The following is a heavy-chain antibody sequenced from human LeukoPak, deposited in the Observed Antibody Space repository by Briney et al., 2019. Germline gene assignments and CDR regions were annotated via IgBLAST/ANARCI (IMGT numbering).Heavy chain of an antibody. CDR3: AREVAGTIYSDY. CDR1: GYIFTSYF. V-gene: IGHV1-2*02. Sequence: ASVTLSCSAAGYIFTSYFIHWERQPPGQGLEWMGWVNPNGGATNYAQKFPARVTLTRDTSISTAYMELSSLGSDYAAVYYCAREVAGTIYSDYWGQGTLVSVSS. CDR2: VNPNGGAT. J-gene: IGHJ4*02. D-gene: IGHD6-13*01.